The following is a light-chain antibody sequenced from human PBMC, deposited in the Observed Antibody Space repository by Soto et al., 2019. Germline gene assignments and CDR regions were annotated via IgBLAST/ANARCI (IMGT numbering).Light chain of an antibody. V-gene: IGKV1-39*01. CDR3: QQTYSAPPFT. J-gene: IGKJ3*01. Sequence: DIQMTQSPSSLSASVGDRVSIACRTSQDVDSHLTWYQQRPGRAPRLLIFGASKLESGVPSRFSGSGSGTDFTITITSLQPEDFANYYCQQTYSAPPFTFGPGTMVDIK. CDR2: GAS. CDR1: QDVDSH.